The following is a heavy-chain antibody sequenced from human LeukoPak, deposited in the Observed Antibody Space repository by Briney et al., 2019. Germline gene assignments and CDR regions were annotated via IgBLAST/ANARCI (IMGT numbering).Heavy chain of an antibody. CDR1: GGSISSGGYY. CDR2: IYYSGST. J-gene: IGHJ5*02. CDR3: ARGQRELTPRFDP. Sequence: PSQTLSLTCTVSGGSISSGGYYWSWIRQHPGKALEWIGYIYYSGSTYYNPSLKSRVTISVDTSKNQFSLKLSSVTAADTAVYYCARGQRELTPRFDPWGQGTLVTVSS. D-gene: IGHD1-26*01. V-gene: IGHV4-31*03.